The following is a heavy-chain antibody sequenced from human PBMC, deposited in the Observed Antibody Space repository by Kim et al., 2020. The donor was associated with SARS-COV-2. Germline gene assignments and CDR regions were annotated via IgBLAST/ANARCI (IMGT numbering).Heavy chain of an antibody. D-gene: IGHD2-2*02. CDR3: ARGRAGVVPAPVLGLGPYYDYYAMDV. J-gene: IGHJ6*02. Sequence: SETLSLTCAVYGGSFSDYNWSWIRQPPGKGLEWIGEINHSGSTKLSPSLKSRITISVDTSKSQFSLRLKSMTATDMAVYYCARGRAGVVPAPVLGLGPYYDYYAMDVWGRGTPVAVSS. CDR2: INHSGST. V-gene: IGHV4-34*01. CDR1: GGSFSDYN.